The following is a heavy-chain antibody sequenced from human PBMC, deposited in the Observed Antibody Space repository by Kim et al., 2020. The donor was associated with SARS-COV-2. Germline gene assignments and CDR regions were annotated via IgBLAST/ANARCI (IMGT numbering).Heavy chain of an antibody. J-gene: IGHJ6*02. V-gene: IGHV3-30*07. CDR3: ARVHTLRYFDWLAPNGMDV. D-gene: IGHD3-9*01. Sequence: GRFTITKDNSKNTLYLQMNSLRAEDTAVYYCARVHTLRYFDWLAPNGMDVWGQGTTVTVSS.